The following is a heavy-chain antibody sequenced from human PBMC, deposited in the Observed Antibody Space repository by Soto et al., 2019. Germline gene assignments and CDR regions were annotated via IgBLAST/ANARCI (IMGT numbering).Heavy chain of an antibody. Sequence: QTLSLPCAISGDSVSSNSAAWNLIRHSPSRGLEWLGRTYYRSKWYNDYAVSVKSRITINPDTSKNQFSLQLNSVTPEDTAVYYCAREVVVVPAAIGLFDYWGQGTLVTVSS. V-gene: IGHV6-1*01. CDR3: AREVVVVPAAIGLFDY. CDR1: GDSVSSNSAA. CDR2: TYYRSKWYN. J-gene: IGHJ4*02. D-gene: IGHD2-2*01.